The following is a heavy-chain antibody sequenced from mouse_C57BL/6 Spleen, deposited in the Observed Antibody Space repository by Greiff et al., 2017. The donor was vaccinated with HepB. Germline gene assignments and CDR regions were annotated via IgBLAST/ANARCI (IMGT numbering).Heavy chain of an antibody. CDR3: AENEYPYAMDY. V-gene: IGHV1-26*01. Sequence: EVQLQQSGPELVKPGASVKISCKASGYTFTDYYMNWVKQSHGKSLEWIGDINPNNGGTSYNQKFKGKATLTVDKSSSTAYMELRSLTSEDSAVYYCAENEYPYAMDYWGQGTSVTVSS. CDR2: INPNNGGT. J-gene: IGHJ4*01. CDR1: GYTFTDYY. D-gene: IGHD5-1*01.